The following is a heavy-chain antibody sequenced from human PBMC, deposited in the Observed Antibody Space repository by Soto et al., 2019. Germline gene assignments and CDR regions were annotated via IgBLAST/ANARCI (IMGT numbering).Heavy chain of an antibody. Sequence: GGSLRLSCAASGFTFSSYGMHWVRQAPGKGLEWVAVIWYDGSNKYYADSVKGRFTISRDNSKNTLYLQMNSLRAEDTAVYYCARDPGAVEWYASRTLPRYFDLWGRGTLVTVSS. CDR3: ARDPGAVEWYASRTLPRYFDL. CDR2: IWYDGSNK. V-gene: IGHV3-33*01. J-gene: IGHJ2*01. CDR1: GFTFSSYG. D-gene: IGHD2-8*01.